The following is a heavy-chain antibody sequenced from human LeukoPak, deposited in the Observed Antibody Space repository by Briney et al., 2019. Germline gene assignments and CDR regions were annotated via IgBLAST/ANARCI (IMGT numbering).Heavy chain of an antibody. CDR1: GGTFISYA. J-gene: IGHJ6*02. V-gene: IGHV1-69*13. D-gene: IGHD3-10*01. CDR3: ASGVAHPGDGSENRPNYYYGMDV. Sequence: SVKVSCKASGGTFISYAISWVRQAPGQGLEWMGGIIPIFGTANYAQKFQGRVTITADESTSTAYMELSSLRSEDTAVYYCASGVAHPGDGSENRPNYYYGMDVWGQGTTVTVSS. CDR2: IIPIFGTA.